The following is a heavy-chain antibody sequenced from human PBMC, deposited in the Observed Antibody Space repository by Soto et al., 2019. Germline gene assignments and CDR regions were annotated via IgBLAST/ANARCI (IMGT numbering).Heavy chain of an antibody. CDR1: GFTFSSYA. Sequence: GGSLRLSCAASGFTFSSYAMSWFRQAPGKGLEWVSAISGSGGSTYYADSVKGRFTISRDNSKNTLYLQMNSLRAEDTAVYYCANYDFLSGYLPIDIWGQGTMVTVSS. CDR2: ISGSGGST. D-gene: IGHD3-3*01. CDR3: ANYDFLSGYLPIDI. J-gene: IGHJ3*02. V-gene: IGHV3-23*01.